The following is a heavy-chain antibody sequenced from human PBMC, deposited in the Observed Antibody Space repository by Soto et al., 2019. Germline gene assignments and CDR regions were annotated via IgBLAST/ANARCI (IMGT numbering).Heavy chain of an antibody. J-gene: IGHJ2*01. Sequence: VQLVQSGAEVKKPGASEKVSCKASGDTFTSYGISWVRQAPGQGLEWMGWISAYNGNTNYAQKLQGRVTMTTDTSTSTAYMELRSLRSDDTAVYYCARDFGPYYYDSSGPLWYFDLWGRGTLVTVSS. CDR3: ARDFGPYYYDSSGPLWYFDL. V-gene: IGHV1-18*01. CDR2: ISAYNGNT. CDR1: GDTFTSYG. D-gene: IGHD3-22*01.